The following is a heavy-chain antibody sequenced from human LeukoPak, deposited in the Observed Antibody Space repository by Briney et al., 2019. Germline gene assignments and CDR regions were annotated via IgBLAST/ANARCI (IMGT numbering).Heavy chain of an antibody. CDR1: GFTFSNYA. CDR3: AKWGDNDVLTGYYVPDY. D-gene: IGHD3-9*01. Sequence: GGSLRLSCAASGFTFSNYAMSWVRQAPGKRLEWVSAILGSGGSTYYADSVKGRFTVSIDNSKSTLYLQMNSLRAEDTALYYCAKWGDNDVLTGYYVPDYWGQGTLVTVSS. J-gene: IGHJ4*02. V-gene: IGHV3-23*01. CDR2: ILGSGGST.